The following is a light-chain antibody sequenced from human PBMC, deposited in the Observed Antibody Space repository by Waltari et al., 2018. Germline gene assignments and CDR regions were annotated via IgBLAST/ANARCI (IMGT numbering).Light chain of an antibody. CDR3: QQYDNLPSIT. CDR1: QDISNY. CDR2: DAS. V-gene: IGKV1-33*01. Sequence: DIQMTQSPSSLSASVGDRVTITCQASQDISNYLHWYQQKPGKAPKLLIYDASNLETGVPSRFSGSGSGTDFTFTISSLQPEDIATYYCQQYDNLPSITFGQGTRLEIK. J-gene: IGKJ5*01.